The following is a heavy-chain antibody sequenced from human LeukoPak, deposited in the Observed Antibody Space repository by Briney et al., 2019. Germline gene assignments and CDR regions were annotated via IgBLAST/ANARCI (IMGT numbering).Heavy chain of an antibody. CDR2: ISSSSGTI. CDR1: GFTFSSNS. V-gene: IGHV3-48*01. J-gene: IGHJ5*02. D-gene: IGHD2-15*01. Sequence: QPGGSLRLSCAASGFTFSSNSMNWVRQAPGKGLEWVSYISSSSGTIYSAAAVKGRFTISKDNAKNSLYLQMNSLRAEDTAVYYCARELGYCSGGSCYNIRFDPWGQGTLVTVSS. CDR3: ARELGYCSGGSCYNIRFDP.